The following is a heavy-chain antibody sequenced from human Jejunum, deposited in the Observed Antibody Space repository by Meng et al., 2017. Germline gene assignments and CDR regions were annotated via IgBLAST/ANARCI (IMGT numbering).Heavy chain of an antibody. J-gene: IGHJ4*02. CDR3: ARDHWGSLDY. Sequence: GHLQESGPGLVRPSETLALICAVSGGAVSSSGYQWGWIRQPPGKGLEWIGYASTNYNPSLKSRVTISVDTSKNQFSLKLTSVTAADTAGYYCARDHWGSLDYWGQGVLVTVSS. CDR1: GGAVSSSGYQ. D-gene: IGHD7-27*01. CDR2: AST. V-gene: IGHV4-61*08.